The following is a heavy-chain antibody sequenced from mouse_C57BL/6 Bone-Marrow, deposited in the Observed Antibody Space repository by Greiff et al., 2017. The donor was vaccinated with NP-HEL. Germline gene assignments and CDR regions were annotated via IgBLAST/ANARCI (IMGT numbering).Heavy chain of an antibody. J-gene: IGHJ3*01. CDR3: ARQGAY. CDR1: GFTFSSYG. Sequence: EVKVVESGGDLVKPGGSLKLSCAASGFTFSSYGMPWVRQTPDKRLEWVATISSGGSYTYYPDSVKGRFTISRDNAKNTLYLQMSSLKSEDTAMYYCARQGAYWGQGTLVTVSA. V-gene: IGHV5-6*01. CDR2: ISSGGSYT.